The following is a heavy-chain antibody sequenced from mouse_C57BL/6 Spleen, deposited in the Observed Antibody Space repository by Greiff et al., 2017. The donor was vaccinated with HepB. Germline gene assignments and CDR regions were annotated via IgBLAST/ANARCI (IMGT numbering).Heavy chain of an antibody. J-gene: IGHJ2*01. Sequence: VQLKQPGAELVRPGSSVKLSCKASGYTFTSYWMHWVKQRPIQGLEWIGNIDPSDSETHYNQKFKDKATLTVDKSSSTAYMQLSSLTSEDSAVYYCAREGSSGYVNYWGQGTTLTVSS. V-gene: IGHV1-52*01. CDR3: AREGSSGYVNY. D-gene: IGHD3-2*02. CDR2: IDPSDSET. CDR1: GYTFTSYW.